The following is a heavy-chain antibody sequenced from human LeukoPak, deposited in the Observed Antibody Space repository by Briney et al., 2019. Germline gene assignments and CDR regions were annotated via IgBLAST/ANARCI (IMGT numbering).Heavy chain of an antibody. V-gene: IGHV3-48*04. Sequence: GGSLRLSCAASGFSFSSYSMNWVRQAPGKGLEWVSYISHTGSTMSYADSVKGRFTISRDNARNSLYLQMDSLRAEDTAVYYCAIPPLSGTGSSRPLAEMDVWGQGTTVTVSS. D-gene: IGHD3-10*01. J-gene: IGHJ6*02. CDR2: ISHTGSTM. CDR3: AIPPLSGTGSSRPLAEMDV. CDR1: GFSFSSYS.